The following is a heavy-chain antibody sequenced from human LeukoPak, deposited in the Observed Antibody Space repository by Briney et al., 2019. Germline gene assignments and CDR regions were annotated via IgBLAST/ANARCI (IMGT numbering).Heavy chain of an antibody. CDR3: ARELARDDSSGYPSLYYFDY. V-gene: IGHV4-34*01. Sequence: SETLSLTCAVYGGSFSGYYWSWIRQPPGKGLEWIGEINHSGSTNYNPSLKSRVTISVDTSKNQFSLKLSSVTAADTAVYYCARELARDDSSGYPSLYYFDYWGQGTLVTVSS. J-gene: IGHJ4*02. D-gene: IGHD3-22*01. CDR2: INHSGST. CDR1: GGSFSGYY.